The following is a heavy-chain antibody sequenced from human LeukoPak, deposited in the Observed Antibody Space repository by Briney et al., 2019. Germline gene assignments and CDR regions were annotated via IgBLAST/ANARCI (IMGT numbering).Heavy chain of an antibody. CDR2: ISGSGDST. Sequence: GGSLRLSCAASGFTFSNYAMRWVRQAPGKGLAWVSGISGSGDSTYYADSVKGRFTISRDNSKNTLYLQMNSLRAEDTAVYYCAKERWELLKNWFDPWGQGTLVTVSS. V-gene: IGHV3-23*01. CDR3: AKERWELLKNWFDP. CDR1: GFTFSNYA. J-gene: IGHJ5*02. D-gene: IGHD1-26*01.